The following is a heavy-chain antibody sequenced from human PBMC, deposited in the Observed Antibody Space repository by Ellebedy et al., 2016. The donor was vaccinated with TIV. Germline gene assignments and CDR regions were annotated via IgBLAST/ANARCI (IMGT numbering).Heavy chain of an antibody. CDR1: GDSISGYY. Sequence: MPSETLSLTCTVSGDSISGYYWSWIRQPPGKRLEWIASIYYSGYTNHNPSLKSRVTVSLDTSKNQFSLELSSVTAADTAVYYCASSRERPLYWYFGLWGRGTLVTVSS. CDR3: ASSRERPLYWYFGL. CDR2: IYYSGYT. J-gene: IGHJ2*01. D-gene: IGHD5-24*01. V-gene: IGHV4-59*01.